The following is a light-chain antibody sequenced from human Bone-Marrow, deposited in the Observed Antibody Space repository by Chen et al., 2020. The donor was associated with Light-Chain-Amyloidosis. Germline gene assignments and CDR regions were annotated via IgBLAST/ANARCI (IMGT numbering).Light chain of an antibody. CDR1: QSISSW. CDR3: QQYNSYPWT. V-gene: IGKV1-5*03. J-gene: IGKJ1*01. Sequence: DIQMTQSPSTLSASVGARVTITCRASQSISSWLDWYQQKPGKAPKLLIYKASSLESGVPSRFSGSGSGTEFTLTISSLQPEDFATYYCQQYNSYPWTFGQGTKVEIK. CDR2: KAS.